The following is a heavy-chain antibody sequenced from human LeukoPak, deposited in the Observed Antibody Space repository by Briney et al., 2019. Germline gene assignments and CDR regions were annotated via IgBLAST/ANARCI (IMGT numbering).Heavy chain of an antibody. J-gene: IGHJ5*02. CDR2: IYTSGST. CDR3: ARDRLAAGWFDP. D-gene: IGHD6-19*01. V-gene: IGHV4-4*07. CDR1: GGSISSYF. Sequence: SEILSLTCTVSGGSISSYFWSWIRQPAGKGLEWIGRIYTSGSTNSNPSLKSRATMSVDTSKNQFSLKLSSVTAADTAVYYCARDRLAAGWFDPWGQGTLVTVSS.